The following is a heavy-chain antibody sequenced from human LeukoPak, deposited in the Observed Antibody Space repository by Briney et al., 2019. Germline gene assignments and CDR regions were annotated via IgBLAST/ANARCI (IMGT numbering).Heavy chain of an antibody. CDR3: ARANYGQSFRWFDP. CDR1: GYTFTSYG. CDR2: IKPSGGST. V-gene: IGHV1-46*01. D-gene: IGHD4-17*01. Sequence: ASVKVSCKASGYTFTSYGIRWVRQAAGQGLEWMGIIKPSGGSTSYAQKFQGRVTMTRDTSTSTVYMELSNLRSEDTAVYYCARANYGQSFRWFDPWGQGTLVTVSS. J-gene: IGHJ5*02.